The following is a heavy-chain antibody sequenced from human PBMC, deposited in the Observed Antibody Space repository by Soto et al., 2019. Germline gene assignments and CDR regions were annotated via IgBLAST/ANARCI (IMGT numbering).Heavy chain of an antibody. V-gene: IGHV4-59*01. CDR3: ARRYGGNFDY. CDR2: IYYSGST. Sequence: QVQLQESGPGLVKPSETLSLTCTVSGGSISSYYWSWIRQPPGKGLEWIGYIYYSGSTNYNPSLNSRVTISVDTSKNQFSLKLSSVTAADTAVYYRARRYGGNFDYWGQGTLVTVSS. J-gene: IGHJ4*02. CDR1: GGSISSYY. D-gene: IGHD1-26*01.